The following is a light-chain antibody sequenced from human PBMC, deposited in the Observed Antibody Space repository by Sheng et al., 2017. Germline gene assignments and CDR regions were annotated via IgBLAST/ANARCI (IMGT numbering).Light chain of an antibody. CDR3: GTWDNSLNSWV. J-gene: IGLJ3*02. V-gene: IGLV1-51*02. Sequence: QSVLTQPPSVSAAPGQKVTISCSGSSSNIGNNYVSWYQQFPGTAPKLLIYENYERPSGIPDRFSGSKSGASATLGITGLQTGDEADYYCGTWDNSLNSWVFGGGTKLAVL. CDR1: SSNIGNNY. CDR2: ENY.